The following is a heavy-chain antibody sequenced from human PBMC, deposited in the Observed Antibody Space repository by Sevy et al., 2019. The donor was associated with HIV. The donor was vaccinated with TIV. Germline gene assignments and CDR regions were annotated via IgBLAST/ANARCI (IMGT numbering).Heavy chain of an antibody. CDR1: GFTFSSFS. Sequence: GGSLRLSCAASGFTFSSFSMNWVRQAPGKGPEWISYISTRSSAIYYADSMKGRCTISRDNSKNSLYLQMNSLRAEDTAGYYCARESASGTPVGVYYYYYNMDVWGQGTTVTVSS. CDR2: ISTRSSAI. J-gene: IGHJ6*02. CDR3: ARESASGTPVGVYYYYYNMDV. D-gene: IGHD6-13*01. V-gene: IGHV3-48*01.